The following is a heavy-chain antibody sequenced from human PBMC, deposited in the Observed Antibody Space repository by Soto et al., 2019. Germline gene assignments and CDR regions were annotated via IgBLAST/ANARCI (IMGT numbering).Heavy chain of an antibody. CDR3: ARGQGGYSYPNWFDP. CDR2: INHSGST. J-gene: IGHJ5*02. Sequence: PSETLSLTCAVYGGSFSGHYWIWIRQPPGKGLEWIGEINHSGSTNYNPSLKSRVTISVDTSKNQFSLKLSSVTAADTAVYYCARGQGGYSYPNWFDPWGQGTLVTVSS. D-gene: IGHD5-18*01. CDR1: GGSFSGHY. V-gene: IGHV4-34*01.